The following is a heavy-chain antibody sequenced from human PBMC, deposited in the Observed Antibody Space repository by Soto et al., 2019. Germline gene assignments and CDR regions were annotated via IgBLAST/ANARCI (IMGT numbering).Heavy chain of an antibody. CDR3: TTDDPINKN. Sequence: GSLRLSCAASGFTFSNAWMSWVRQAPGKGLEWVGRIKSKTDGGTRDYAAPVKGRFTMSRDDSNNMLYLQMSSLKTEDTAVYYCTTDDPINKNWGQGTLVTVSS. CDR1: GFTFSNAW. V-gene: IGHV3-15*01. CDR2: IKSKTDGGTR. J-gene: IGHJ4*02.